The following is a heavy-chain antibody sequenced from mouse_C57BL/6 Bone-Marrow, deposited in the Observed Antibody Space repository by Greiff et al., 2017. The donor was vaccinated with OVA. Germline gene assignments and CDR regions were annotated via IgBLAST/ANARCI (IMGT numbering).Heavy chain of an antibody. J-gene: IGHJ1*03. Sequence: QVQLQQPGAELVRPGSSVKLSCKASGYTFTSYWMHWVQQRPIQGLEWIGNIDPSDSETHYNQKFKDKATLTVDKSSSTAYMQLSSLTSEDSAVYYCARPDMVTTSYWYFDVWGTGTTVTVSS. CDR3: ARPDMVTTSYWYFDV. V-gene: IGHV1-52*01. D-gene: IGHD2-2*01. CDR2: IDPSDSET. CDR1: GYTFTSYW.